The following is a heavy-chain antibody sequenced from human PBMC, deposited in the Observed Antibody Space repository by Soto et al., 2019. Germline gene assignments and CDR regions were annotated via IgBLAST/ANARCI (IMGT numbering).Heavy chain of an antibody. CDR3: ARDRGQLWLSY. CDR1: GGSISRYY. Sequence: SETLSLTCTVSGGSISRYYWSWIGQPPGKGLEWIGYIYYSGSTNYNPSLKSRVTISVDTSKNQFSLKLSSVTAADTAVYYCARDRGQLWLSYWGQGTLVTVSS. J-gene: IGHJ4*02. CDR2: IYYSGST. D-gene: IGHD5-18*01. V-gene: IGHV4-59*01.